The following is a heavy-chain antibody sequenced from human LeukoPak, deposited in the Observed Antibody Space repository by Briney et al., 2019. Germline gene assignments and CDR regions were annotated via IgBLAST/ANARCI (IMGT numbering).Heavy chain of an antibody. Sequence: GGSLRLSCATSGFNFSYSWMSWVRQAPGKGLEWVANIKEDGSETYYADSVMGRFTISRDNAENSLFLQMTSLRGEDTAVYFCARRTTIFPRRYFFDYWGQGTLVTVS. D-gene: IGHD3-3*01. V-gene: IGHV3-7*01. J-gene: IGHJ4*02. CDR2: IKEDGSET. CDR1: GFNFSYSW. CDR3: ARRTTIFPRRYFFDY.